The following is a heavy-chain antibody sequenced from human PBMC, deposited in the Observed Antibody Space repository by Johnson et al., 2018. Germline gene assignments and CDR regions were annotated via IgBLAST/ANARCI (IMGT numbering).Heavy chain of an antibody. Sequence: VQLVQSGGGLVKPGGSLRLSCAASGFTFSSYSMNWVRQAPGKGLEGVSSISITGTTIYYADSVKGRFTISRDNAKNSLFLQMNSLRDEDTAGYYCARRGSSTYYYYYYMDVWGKGTTVTVSS. D-gene: IGHD2-2*01. CDR3: ARRGSSTYYYYYYMDV. CDR1: GFTFSSYS. CDR2: ISITGTTI. V-gene: IGHV3-21*01. J-gene: IGHJ6*03.